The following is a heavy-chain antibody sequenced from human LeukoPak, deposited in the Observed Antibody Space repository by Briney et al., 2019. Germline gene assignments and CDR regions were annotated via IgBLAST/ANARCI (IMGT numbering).Heavy chain of an antibody. J-gene: IGHJ4*02. D-gene: IGHD3-10*01. CDR3: VGELPNYYFDY. V-gene: IGHV4-34*01. CDR1: GGSLSGYY. CDR2: INHSGST. Sequence: SETLSLTCAVYGGSLSGYYWSWIRQPPGKGLEWIGEINHSGSTNYNPSLKRQVTISVDTSKNQFSLKLSSVTAADTAVYYCVGELPNYYFDYWGQGTLVTVSS.